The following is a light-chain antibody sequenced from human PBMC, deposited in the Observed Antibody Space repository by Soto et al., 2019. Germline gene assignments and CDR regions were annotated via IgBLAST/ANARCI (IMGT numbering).Light chain of an antibody. V-gene: IGKV3-20*01. CDR1: QSVTSTY. J-gene: IGKJ3*01. CDR2: GAS. CDR3: QHYGSSPPFT. Sequence: EIVLPQSPGTLSLSPGERATLSCRASQSVTSTYLAWYQQKPSQSPRLLIYGASSRATGIPDRFSGSGSGTDFTLTISRLEPEDFAVYYGQHYGSSPPFTFGPGTKVDIK.